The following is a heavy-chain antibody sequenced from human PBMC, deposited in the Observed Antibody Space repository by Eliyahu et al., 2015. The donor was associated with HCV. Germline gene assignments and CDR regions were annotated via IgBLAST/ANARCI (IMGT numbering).Heavy chain of an antibody. CDR1: GFXFXNAX. J-gene: IGHJ4*02. CDR3: TTLSYYGXGGLDY. CDR2: IKSKTDGGKT. D-gene: IGHD3-10*01. Sequence: EVQLVESGGGLVKPGGSLRLSCAASGFXFXNAXMNWVRQAPGKGLEWVGRIKSKTDGGKTDYAAPVKGRFTISRDDSKNTLYLQMNSLKTEDTAVYYCTTLSYYGXGGLDYWGQGTLVTVSS. V-gene: IGHV3-15*07.